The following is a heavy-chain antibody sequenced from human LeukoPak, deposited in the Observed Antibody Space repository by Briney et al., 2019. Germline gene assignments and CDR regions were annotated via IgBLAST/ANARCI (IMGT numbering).Heavy chain of an antibody. D-gene: IGHD3-22*01. CDR2: IIPIFGTA. Sequence: GASVKVSCKASGYTFTSYDISWVRQAPGQGLEWMGGIIPIFGTANYAQKFQGRVTITADESTSTAYMELSSLRSEDTAVYYCARGGYSYFDYWGQGTLVTVSS. CDR1: GYTFTSYD. V-gene: IGHV1-69*13. CDR3: ARGGYSYFDY. J-gene: IGHJ4*02.